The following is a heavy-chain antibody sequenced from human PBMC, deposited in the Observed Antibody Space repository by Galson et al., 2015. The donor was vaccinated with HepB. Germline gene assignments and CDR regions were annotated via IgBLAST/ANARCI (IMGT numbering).Heavy chain of an antibody. CDR3: ANEIAAAGIYYYGMDV. CDR2: ISYDESNK. J-gene: IGHJ6*02. Sequence: SLRLSCAASGFTFSSSGMHWVRQAPGKGLEWVAVISYDESNKYYADSVKGRFTISRDNSKNTLYLQMNSLRAEDTAVYYCANEIAAAGIYYYGMDVWGQGTTVTVSS. D-gene: IGHD6-13*01. V-gene: IGHV3-30*18. CDR1: GFTFSSSG.